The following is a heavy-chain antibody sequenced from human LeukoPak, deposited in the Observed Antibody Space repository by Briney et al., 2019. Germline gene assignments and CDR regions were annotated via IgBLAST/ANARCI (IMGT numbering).Heavy chain of an antibody. CDR1: GFTFGDYY. CDR3: ARDQGESSGLYYFDY. CDR2: ISSGGSAI. Sequence: GGSLRLSCAASGFTFGDYYMSWIRQAPGKGLEWVSYISSGGSAIYYADSVKGRFTISRDNAKNSLYLQKNSLRAEDTAVYYCARDQGESSGLYYFDYWGQGTLVTVSS. J-gene: IGHJ4*02. D-gene: IGHD6-19*01. V-gene: IGHV3-11*04.